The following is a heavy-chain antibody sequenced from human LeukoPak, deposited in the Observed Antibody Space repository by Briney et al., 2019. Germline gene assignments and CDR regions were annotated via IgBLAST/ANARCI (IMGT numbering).Heavy chain of an antibody. J-gene: IGHJ3*02. D-gene: IGHD3-22*01. Sequence: PSETLSLTCAVYGGSFSGYYWSWIRQPPGKGLEWIGEINHSGSTNYNPSLKRRVTISVDTSKNQFSLKLSSVPAADTAVYYCARVTYYYDSSGYRFHDAFDIWGQGTMVTVSS. CDR3: ARVTYYYDSSGYRFHDAFDI. CDR2: INHSGST. CDR1: GGSFSGYY. V-gene: IGHV4-34*01.